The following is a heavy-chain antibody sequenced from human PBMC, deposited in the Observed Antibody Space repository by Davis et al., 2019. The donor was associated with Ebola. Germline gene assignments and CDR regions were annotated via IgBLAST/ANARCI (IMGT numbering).Heavy chain of an antibody. J-gene: IGHJ6*02. CDR2: ISAYNGNT. CDR3: AREGRITADYYYYYYGMDV. Sequence: ASVKVSCKASGYTFTSYGISWVRQAPGQGLEWMGWISAYNGNTNYAQKLQGRVTMTTDTSTSTAYMELRSLRSDDTAVYYCAREGRITADYYYYYYGMDVWGQGTTVTVSS. CDR1: GYTFTSYG. D-gene: IGHD2-2*01. V-gene: IGHV1-18*01.